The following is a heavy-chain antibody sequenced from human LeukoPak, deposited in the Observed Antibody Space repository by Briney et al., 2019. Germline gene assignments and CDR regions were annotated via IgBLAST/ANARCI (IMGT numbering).Heavy chain of an antibody. Sequence: SETLSLTCTVSGGSISSYYWSWIRQPPGKGLEWIGYIYYSGSTNYNPSLKSRVTISIDTSKNQFSLKLSSVTAADTAVYQCARFIAVARNWFDPWGQGTLVTVSS. CDR1: GGSISSYY. CDR3: ARFIAVARNWFDP. CDR2: IYYSGST. J-gene: IGHJ5*02. V-gene: IGHV4-59*01. D-gene: IGHD6-19*01.